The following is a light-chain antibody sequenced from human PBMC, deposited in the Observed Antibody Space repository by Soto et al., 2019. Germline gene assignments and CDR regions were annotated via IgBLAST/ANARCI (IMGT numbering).Light chain of an antibody. CDR2: DAS. CDR1: QSISNS. CDR3: QQRSNWPT. Sequence: EIVLTQSPATLSLSPGERATLSCRASQSISNSLAWYQQKPGQAPRLLIYDASNRASGIPARFSGSGSGTDFTLTISSLEPEDFAVYYCQQRSNWPTFGPGTKVDI. J-gene: IGKJ3*01. V-gene: IGKV3-11*01.